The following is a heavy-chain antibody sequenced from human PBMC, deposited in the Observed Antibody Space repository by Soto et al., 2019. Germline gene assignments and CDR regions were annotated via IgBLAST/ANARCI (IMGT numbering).Heavy chain of an antibody. CDR1: GGTFSSYA. D-gene: IGHD6-13*01. CDR2: IIPTFGTA. CDR3: ARAMWQQQLEPNY. V-gene: IGHV1-69*13. Sequence: GASVKVSCKASGGTFSSYAISWVRQAPGQGLEWMGGIIPTFGTANYAQKFQGRVTITADESTSTAYMELSSLRSEDTAVYYCARAMWQQQLEPNYWGQGTLVTVSS. J-gene: IGHJ4*02.